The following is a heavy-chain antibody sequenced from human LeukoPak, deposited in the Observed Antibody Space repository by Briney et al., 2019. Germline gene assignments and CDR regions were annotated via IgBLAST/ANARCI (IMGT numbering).Heavy chain of an antibody. CDR3: ARVRIVVVPAATTSDWFDP. J-gene: IGHJ5*02. V-gene: IGHV1-18*01. D-gene: IGHD2-2*01. CDR2: VSGYNGDT. CDR1: GYTSTSYG. Sequence: GASVKVSCKTSGYTSTSYGVYWVRQAPGQGLEWMRWVSGYNGDTQYAQKLQGRVTMTTDTSTSTAYMELRSLRSDDTAVYYCARVRIVVVPAATTSDWFDPWGQGTLVTVSS.